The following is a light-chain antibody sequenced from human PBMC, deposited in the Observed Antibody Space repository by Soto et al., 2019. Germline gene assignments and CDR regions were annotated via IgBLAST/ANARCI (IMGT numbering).Light chain of an antibody. CDR2: GNS. CDR3: QSYDSSLSGYV. Sequence: QSVLTQPPSVSEAPGQSVTISCTESSSNIGAGYDVHWYQQLPGTAPKLLIYGNSNRPSGVPDRFSGSKSGTSASLAITGLQAEDEADYYCQSYDSSLSGYVFGTGTKVTVL. J-gene: IGLJ1*01. V-gene: IGLV1-40*01. CDR1: SSNIGAGYD.